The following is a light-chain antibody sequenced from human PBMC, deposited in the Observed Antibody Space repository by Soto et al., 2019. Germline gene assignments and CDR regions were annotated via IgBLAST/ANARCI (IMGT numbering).Light chain of an antibody. V-gene: IGLV1-44*01. CDR1: SSNIGSNT. J-gene: IGLJ2*01. CDR2: SNN. CDR3: AAWDDSLNGVV. Sequence: QPVLTQPPSASGTPGQRVTISCSGSSSNIGSNTVNWYQQLPGTAPKLLIYSNNQRPSGVPDRFSGSKSGTSASLAISGRQSEDEAYYYCAAWDDSLNGVVFGGGTKLTVL.